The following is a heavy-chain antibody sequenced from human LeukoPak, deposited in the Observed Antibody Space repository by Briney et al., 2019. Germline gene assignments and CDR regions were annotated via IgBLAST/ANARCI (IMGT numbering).Heavy chain of an antibody. CDR1: GGTFSSYA. J-gene: IGHJ4*02. V-gene: IGHV1-69*05. CDR2: IIPIFGTA. Sequence: ASVKVSCKASGGTFSSYAISWVRQAPGQGLEWMGRIIPIFGTANYAQKFQGRVTITTDESTSTAYMELSSLRSEDTAVYYCAIDMRMGATLESGNFGYWGQGTLVTVSS. D-gene: IGHD1-26*01. CDR3: AIDMRMGATLESGNFGY.